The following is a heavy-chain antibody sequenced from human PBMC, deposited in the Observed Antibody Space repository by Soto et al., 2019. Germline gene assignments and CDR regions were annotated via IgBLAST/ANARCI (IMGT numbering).Heavy chain of an antibody. CDR2: FRSGGGT. V-gene: IGHV4-59*08. J-gene: IGHJ6*02. Sequence: SETLCCTCTVAGGSISSYNLAWIRQPPGKGLEWSGYFRSGGGTSYNPSLKSRVAISADTSMKQFSLRLSSVTAADTAVYYCVRQGIGVLHGLVDVCGQGTTVTVS. CDR1: GGSISSYN. D-gene: IGHD3-10*01. CDR3: VRQGIGVLHGLVDV.